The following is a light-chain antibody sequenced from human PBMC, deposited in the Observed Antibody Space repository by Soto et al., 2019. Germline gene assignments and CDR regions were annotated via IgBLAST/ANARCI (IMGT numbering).Light chain of an antibody. CDR2: GAS. Sequence: EIVLTQSPGTLSLSPGGRATLSCRATQSVSSNYLAWYQQTPGQAPRLLIYGASIRATGIPDRFSGSGSGTAITLTINRLEPEDFAVYYCQHYGSSPPNTFGQGTKLEIK. J-gene: IGKJ2*01. CDR1: QSVSSNY. CDR3: QHYGSSPPNT. V-gene: IGKV3-20*01.